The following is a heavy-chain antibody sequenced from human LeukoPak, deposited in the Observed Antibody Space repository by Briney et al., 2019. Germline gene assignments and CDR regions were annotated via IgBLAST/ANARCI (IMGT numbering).Heavy chain of an antibody. V-gene: IGHV4-4*07. J-gene: IGHJ4*02. CDR1: GGFISSYY. Sequence: SETLSLTCTVSGGFISSYYWSWIRQPAGKGLEWIGRIHTSGSTNYNPSLKSRVTMSVDTSKNQFSLKLSSVTAADTAVYYCAASTAAGTFDYWGQGTLVTVPS. D-gene: IGHD6-13*01. CDR2: IHTSGST. CDR3: AASTAAGTFDY.